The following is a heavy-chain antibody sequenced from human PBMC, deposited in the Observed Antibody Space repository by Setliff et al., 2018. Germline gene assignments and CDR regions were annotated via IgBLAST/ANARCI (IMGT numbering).Heavy chain of an antibody. CDR2: ISGSGGST. CDR3: AKDFSLYDILTGYYPY. CDR1: GFTFSSYA. D-gene: IGHD3-9*01. J-gene: IGHJ4*02. V-gene: IGHV3-23*01. Sequence: LRLSCAASGFTFSSYAMSWVRQAPGKGLEWVSAISGSGGSTYYADSVKGRFTVSRDNSKNTLYLQMNSLRGEDTAVYYCAKDFSLYDILTGYYPYWGQGTLVTVSS.